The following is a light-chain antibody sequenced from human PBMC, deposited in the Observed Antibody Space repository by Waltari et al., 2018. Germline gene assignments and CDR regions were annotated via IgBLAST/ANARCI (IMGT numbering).Light chain of an antibody. Sequence: QSVLTQPPSASGTPGQRVTISCSGSRSNIGSNYVYWYHQLPGTAPKLIIYRNNQRPSGVPDRFSGSKSGTSASLAISGLRSEDEADYYCAAWDDSLSGRVFGGGTKVTVL. CDR3: AAWDDSLSGRV. CDR1: RSNIGSNY. J-gene: IGLJ3*02. CDR2: RNN. V-gene: IGLV1-47*01.